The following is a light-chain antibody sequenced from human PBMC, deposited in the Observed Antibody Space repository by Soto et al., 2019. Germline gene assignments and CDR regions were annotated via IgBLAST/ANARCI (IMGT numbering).Light chain of an antibody. CDR1: QGIGSY. J-gene: IGKJ1*01. Sequence: DIPLTQSPSFLSTSVGDKVTITCRASQGIGSYLAWYQQKPGKAHKFLICLASTLQSGVPSRFSGTGSGTEFNLTISNLQPEDFATYYCQQLNAYPRTFGRGTKVE. CDR2: LAS. V-gene: IGKV1-9*01. CDR3: QQLNAYPRT.